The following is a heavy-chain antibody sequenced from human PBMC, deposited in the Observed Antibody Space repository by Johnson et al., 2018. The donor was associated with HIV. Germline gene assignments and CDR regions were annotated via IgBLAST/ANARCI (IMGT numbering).Heavy chain of an antibody. V-gene: IGHV3-30-3*01. D-gene: IGHD6-6*01. CDR3: ATHSSSPAPFDL. Sequence: KGLEWVAVISYDGSNKYYAYSVKGRFTISRDNSKNTLYLQMNSLRAEDTAMYYCATHSSSPAPFDLRGQGTMVTVSS. J-gene: IGHJ3*01. CDR2: ISYDGSNK.